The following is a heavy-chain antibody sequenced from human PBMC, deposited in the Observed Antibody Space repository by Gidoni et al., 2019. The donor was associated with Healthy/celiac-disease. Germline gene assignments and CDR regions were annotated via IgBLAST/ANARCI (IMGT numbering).Heavy chain of an antibody. Sequence: EVQLVESGGGLVQPGRSLRLSCAASGFTFDDYAMHWVRQAPGKGLEWGSGISWNSGSIGYADSVKGRFTISRDNAKNSLYLQMNSLRAEDTALYYCAKGGVVVVTAILDYWGQGTLVTVSS. CDR2: ISWNSGSI. J-gene: IGHJ4*02. CDR1: GFTFDDYA. V-gene: IGHV3-9*01. CDR3: AKGGVVVVTAILDY. D-gene: IGHD2-21*02.